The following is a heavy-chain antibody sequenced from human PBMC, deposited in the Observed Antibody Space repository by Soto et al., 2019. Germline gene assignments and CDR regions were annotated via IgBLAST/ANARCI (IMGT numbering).Heavy chain of an antibody. Sequence: SETLSLICTVSGGSISSSSYYWGWIRQPPGKGLEWIGSIYYSGSTYYNPSLKSRVTISVDTSKNQFSLKLSSVTAADTAVYYCARRNDILTGSTDYWGQGTLVTVSS. D-gene: IGHD3-9*01. J-gene: IGHJ4*02. CDR2: IYYSGST. V-gene: IGHV4-39*01. CDR3: ARRNDILTGSTDY. CDR1: GGSISSSSYY.